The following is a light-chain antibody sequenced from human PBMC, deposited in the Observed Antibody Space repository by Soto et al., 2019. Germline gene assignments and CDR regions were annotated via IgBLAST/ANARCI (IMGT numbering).Light chain of an antibody. Sequence: QSVLTQPPSASGSPGQSVTISCTGTSSDIGGYKYVSWYQQHPGKAPKLMIYEVSKRPSGVPDRFSGSKSGNTASLTVSGLQTEDEADYYCSSYAGRNNVVSGGGTKVTVL. CDR2: EVS. CDR3: SSYAGRNNVV. V-gene: IGLV2-8*01. J-gene: IGLJ2*01. CDR1: SSDIGGYKY.